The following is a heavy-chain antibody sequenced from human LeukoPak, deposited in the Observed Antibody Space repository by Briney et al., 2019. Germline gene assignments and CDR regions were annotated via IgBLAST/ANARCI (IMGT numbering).Heavy chain of an antibody. CDR1: GGSISSYY. D-gene: IGHD3-22*01. J-gene: IGHJ4*02. Sequence: SETLSLTCTVSGGSISSYYWSWIRQPPGKGLEWIGYIYYSGSTNYNPSLKSRVTISVDTSKNQFSLKLSSVTAADTAVYYCARGQWLPVFDFWGQGTLVTASS. V-gene: IGHV4-59*01. CDR2: IYYSGST. CDR3: ARGQWLPVFDF.